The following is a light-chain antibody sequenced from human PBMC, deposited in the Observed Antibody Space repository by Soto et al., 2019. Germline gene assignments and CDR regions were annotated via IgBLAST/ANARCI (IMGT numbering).Light chain of an antibody. Sequence: IQMTQCPTSLSASVRDRVTITCRAGQHISTYLAWYQQEPGEAPKLLISAASSLGSGVPSRFSGSGSGTDFTLTISSLQPEDFATYYCQQANSFPFTLGGGTKVDIK. CDR1: QHISTY. J-gene: IGKJ4*01. CDR2: AAS. V-gene: IGKV1-12*01. CDR3: QQANSFPFT.